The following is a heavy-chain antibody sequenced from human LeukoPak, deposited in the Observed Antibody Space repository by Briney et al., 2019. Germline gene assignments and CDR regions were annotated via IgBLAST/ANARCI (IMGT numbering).Heavy chain of an antibody. D-gene: IGHD3-10*01. Sequence: PSETLSLTCTLYGGSFSGFYWSWIRQPPGKGLEWIGEINHSGSTNYNPSLKSRVTISVDTFKNQFFLRLSSVTAADTAVYYCARRELLWFGETDAFDIWGQGTMVTVSS. CDR2: INHSGST. CDR1: GGSFSGFY. CDR3: ARRELLWFGETDAFDI. J-gene: IGHJ3*02. V-gene: IGHV4-34*01.